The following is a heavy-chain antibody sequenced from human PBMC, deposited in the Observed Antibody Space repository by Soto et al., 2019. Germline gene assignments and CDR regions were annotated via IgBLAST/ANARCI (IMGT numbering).Heavy chain of an antibody. CDR1: GATVSRGDYF. CDR2: IYSSGTT. CDR3: AKERGVRVCSVTSCGLFHYGTDV. Sequence: SETLSLTCTVSGATVSRGDYFWTWIRQPPGKGLEWIGYIYSSGTTNYNPALKSRVTISLDTSRSYFSLKLTSVTAADTAIYYCAKERGVRVCSVTSCGLFHYGTDVWGQGTPVTVSS. D-gene: IGHD3-10*01. V-gene: IGHV4-61*03. J-gene: IGHJ6*02.